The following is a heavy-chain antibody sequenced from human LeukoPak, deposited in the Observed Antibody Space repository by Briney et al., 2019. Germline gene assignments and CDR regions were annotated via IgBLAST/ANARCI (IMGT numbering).Heavy chain of an antibody. V-gene: IGHV4-4*09. CDR1: GGSISSYY. D-gene: IGHD6-19*01. J-gene: IGHJ4*02. Sequence: PSETLSLTCTVSGGSISSYYWSWIRQPPGKGQEWIGYIYASGSTNYNPSLKSRVTISVDTSKNQFSLKLSSVTAADTAVYYCARHVAVAGPIDYWGQGTLVTVSS. CDR3: ARHVAVAGPIDY. CDR2: IYASGST.